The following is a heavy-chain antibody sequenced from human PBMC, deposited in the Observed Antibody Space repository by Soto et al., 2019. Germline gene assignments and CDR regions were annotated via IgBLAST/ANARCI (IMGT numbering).Heavy chain of an antibody. Sequence: VASVKVSCKASGYTFTSYAMHWVRQAPGQRLEWMGWINAGNGNTKYSQKFQGRVTITRDTSASTAYMELSSLRSEDTAVYYCASSIEYDIWYGAFDIWGQGTMVTV. CDR3: ASSIEYDIWYGAFDI. V-gene: IGHV1-3*01. J-gene: IGHJ3*02. CDR2: INAGNGNT. CDR1: GYTFTSYA. D-gene: IGHD3-9*01.